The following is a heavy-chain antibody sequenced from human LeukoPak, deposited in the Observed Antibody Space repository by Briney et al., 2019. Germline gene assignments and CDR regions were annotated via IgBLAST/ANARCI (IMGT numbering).Heavy chain of an antibody. CDR3: ARHWADYDFWSGYYPEYFQH. D-gene: IGHD3-3*01. CDR2: IYYSGST. V-gene: IGHV4-39*01. Sequence: SETLSLTCTVSGGSSSSSSYYWGWIRQPPGKGLEWIGSIYYSGSTYYNPSLKSRVTISVDTSKNQFSLKLSSVTAADTAVYYCARHWADYDFWSGYYPEYFQHWGQGTLVTVSS. CDR1: GGSSSSSSYY. J-gene: IGHJ1*01.